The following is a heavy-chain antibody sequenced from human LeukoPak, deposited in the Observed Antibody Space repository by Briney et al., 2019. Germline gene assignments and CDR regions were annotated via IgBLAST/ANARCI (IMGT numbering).Heavy chain of an antibody. J-gene: IGHJ4*02. CDR3: ARDYDSSGYYASFDY. Sequence: ASVKVSCKASGYTFTSYYMHWVRQAPGQGLEWMGIISPSGGSTSYAQKFQGRVTMTRDTSTSTVYMELSSLRSEDTAVYYCARDYDSSGYYASFDYWGQGTLVTVSS. CDR1: GYTFTSYY. D-gene: IGHD3-22*01. V-gene: IGHV1-46*01. CDR2: ISPSGGST.